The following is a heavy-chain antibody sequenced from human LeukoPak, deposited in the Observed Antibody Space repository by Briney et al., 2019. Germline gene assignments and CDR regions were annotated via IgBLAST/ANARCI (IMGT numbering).Heavy chain of an antibody. CDR3: ARDQRHSYGKYFDP. V-gene: IGHV4-4*08. D-gene: IGHD5-18*01. J-gene: IGHJ4*02. CDR1: GDALSTYY. CDR2: VTYETT. Sequence: SGTLSLTCSLSGDALSTYYWNWVRQTPGKGLEWIGHVTYETTAYNPSLKSRVTISLDTPKNEFSLQLRSVTAADTAVYFCARDQRHSYGKYFDPWSQGILVSVSS.